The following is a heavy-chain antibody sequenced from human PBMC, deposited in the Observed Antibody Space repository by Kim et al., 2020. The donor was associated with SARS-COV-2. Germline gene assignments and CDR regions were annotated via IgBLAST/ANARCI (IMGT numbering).Heavy chain of an antibody. J-gene: IGHJ4*02. CDR3: ARGSGYDADY. Sequence: NTGYAQKFQGRVTMTRNTSISTAYMGLSSLRSEDTAVYYCARGSGYDADYWGQGTLVTVSS. D-gene: IGHD5-12*01. CDR2: NT. V-gene: IGHV1-8*01.